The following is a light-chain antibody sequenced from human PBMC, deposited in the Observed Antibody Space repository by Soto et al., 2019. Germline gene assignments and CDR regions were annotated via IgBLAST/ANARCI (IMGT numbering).Light chain of an antibody. CDR1: QSVSSN. J-gene: IGKJ4*01. V-gene: IGKV3-15*01. Sequence: EIVMTQSPATLSVSPGERATLSCRASQSVSSNLAWYQQKPGLAPRLLIYGASTRATGIPARFSGSGSGTEFTINISSLQSEDFAVYYCQQYNNWPPLTFGGGTKVEIK. CDR2: GAS. CDR3: QQYNNWPPLT.